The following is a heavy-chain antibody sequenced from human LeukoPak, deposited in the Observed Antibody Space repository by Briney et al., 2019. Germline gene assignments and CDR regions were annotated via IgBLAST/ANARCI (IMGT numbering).Heavy chain of an antibody. CDR3: AREGYDSSGYYRYYFDY. D-gene: IGHD3-22*01. V-gene: IGHV3-30-3*01. CDR2: ISYDGSNK. J-gene: IGHJ4*02. CDR1: GFTFSSYA. Sequence: GGSLRLSCAASGFTFSSYAMHWVRQAPGKGLEWVAVISYDGSNKYYADSVKGRFTISRDNSKNTLYLQMNSLRAEDTAVYYCAREGYDSSGYYRYYFDYWGQGTLVTVSS.